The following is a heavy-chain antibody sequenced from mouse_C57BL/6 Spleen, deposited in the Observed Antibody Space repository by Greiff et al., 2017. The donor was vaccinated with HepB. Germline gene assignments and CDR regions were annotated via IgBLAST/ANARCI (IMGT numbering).Heavy chain of an antibody. J-gene: IGHJ2*01. D-gene: IGHD1-1*01. CDR3: TPTTVVAPFDY. CDR2: IDPENGDT. CDR1: GFNIKDDY. V-gene: IGHV14-4*01. Sequence: VQLQQSGAELVRPGASVKLSCTASGFNIKDDYMHWVKQRPEQGLEWIGWIDPENGDTEYASKFQGKATITADTSSNTAYLQLSSLTSEDTAVYYCTPTTVVAPFDYWGQGTTLTVSS.